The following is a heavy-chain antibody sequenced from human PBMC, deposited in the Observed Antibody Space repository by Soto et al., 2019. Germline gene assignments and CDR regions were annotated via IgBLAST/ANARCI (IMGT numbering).Heavy chain of an antibody. CDR2: ISAYNGNT. CDR1: GYTFTSYC. D-gene: IGHD6-13*01. V-gene: IGHV1-18*01. J-gene: IGHJ6*02. CDR3: ARRALAAAARYYYYGMDV. Sequence: ASVKVSCKASGYTFTSYCISWVRQAPGQGLEWMGWISAYNGNTNYAQKLQGRVTMTTDTSTSTAYMELRSLRSDDTAVYYCARRALAAAARYYYYGMDVWGQGTTVTVSS.